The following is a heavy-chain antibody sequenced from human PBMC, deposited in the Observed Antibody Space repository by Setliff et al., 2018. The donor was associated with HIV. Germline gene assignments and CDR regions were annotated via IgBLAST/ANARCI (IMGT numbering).Heavy chain of an antibody. Sequence: GGSLRLSCAASGFTFSGYAMHWVRQAPGKGLEWVAVIWYDGLEKYYGDSVKGRFTVSRDNSKNTLTLQMKSLRAEDTAIYYCAKDGAVITPGGASDIWGQGTMVTVSS. CDR3: AKDGAVITPGGASDI. V-gene: IGHV3-33*06. CDR1: GFTFSGYA. D-gene: IGHD1-20*01. CDR2: IWYDGLEK. J-gene: IGHJ3*02.